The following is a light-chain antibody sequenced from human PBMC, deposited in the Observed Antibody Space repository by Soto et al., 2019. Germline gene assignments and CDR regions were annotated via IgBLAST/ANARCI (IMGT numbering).Light chain of an antibody. CDR1: QTIGSW. Sequence: DIQLTQFPSTLSASIVDRVTITCRATQTIGSWLAWYQQKPGKAPKLLIYRASSLETGVPSRFGGSGSGTEFTLAISSLQPDDFASYYCQEYKSYSPYTFGQGTRLEIK. V-gene: IGKV1-5*03. CDR2: RAS. CDR3: QEYKSYSPYT. J-gene: IGKJ2*01.